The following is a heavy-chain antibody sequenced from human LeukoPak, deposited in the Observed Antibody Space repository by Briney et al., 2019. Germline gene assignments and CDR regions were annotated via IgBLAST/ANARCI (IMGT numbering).Heavy chain of an antibody. J-gene: IGHJ5*02. CDR2: IYYSGST. V-gene: IGHV4-59*12. D-gene: IGHD3-10*01. Sequence: SETLSLTCTVSGGSISRSYWTWIRQPPGKGLEWIGYIYYSGSTNYNPSLKSRVTISVDTSKNQFSLKLSSVTAADTAVYYCARRSFPFDWFDPWGQGTLVTVSS. CDR3: ARRSFPFDWFDP. CDR1: GGSISRSY.